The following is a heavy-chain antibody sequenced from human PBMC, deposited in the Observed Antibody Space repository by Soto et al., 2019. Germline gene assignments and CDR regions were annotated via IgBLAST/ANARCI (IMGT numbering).Heavy chain of an antibody. J-gene: IGHJ5*02. D-gene: IGHD3-16*01. Sequence: SVKVSCKAAEGTLSIFGISWVRQVPVQGLEWMGSIIPLYGTTNYAQRFRDRVAFIADDSTNMIYMELMSLRSDDTAIYYCARDIPTYYDSSFDWSDPWGQGVLVTV. CDR3: ARDIPTYYDSSFDWSDP. CDR2: IIPLYGTT. V-gene: IGHV1-69*13. CDR1: EGTLSIFG.